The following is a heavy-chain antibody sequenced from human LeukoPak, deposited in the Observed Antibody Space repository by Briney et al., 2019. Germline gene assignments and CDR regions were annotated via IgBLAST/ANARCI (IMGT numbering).Heavy chain of an antibody. Sequence: PGGSLRLSCAASGFTFSSYSMNWVRQAPGKGLEWVSYISSSSSTIYYADSVKGRFTISRDNSKNTLYLQMNSLRAEDTAVYYCASSVRGVRDYYYYGMDVWGQGTTVTVSS. CDR1: GFTFSSYS. CDR3: ASSVRGVRDYYYYGMDV. CDR2: ISSSSSTI. D-gene: IGHD3-10*01. J-gene: IGHJ6*02. V-gene: IGHV3-48*01.